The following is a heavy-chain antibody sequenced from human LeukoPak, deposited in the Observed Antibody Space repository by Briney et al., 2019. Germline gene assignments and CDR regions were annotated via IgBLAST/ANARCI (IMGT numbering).Heavy chain of an antibody. Sequence: SETLSLTCTISGYSISSGYYLGWIWQPPGMGLECIESIYYSGSTYYSPSLKSRVTISVDTSKNQFSLKLSSVTAADTAVYYCASRGRQWLVNWYFDLWGRGTLVTVSS. CDR1: GYSISSGYY. D-gene: IGHD6-19*01. CDR3: ASRGRQWLVNWYFDL. CDR2: IYYSGST. J-gene: IGHJ2*01. V-gene: IGHV4-38-2*02.